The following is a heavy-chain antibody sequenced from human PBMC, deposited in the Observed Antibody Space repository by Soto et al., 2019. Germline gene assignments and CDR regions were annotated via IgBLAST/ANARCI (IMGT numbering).Heavy chain of an antibody. CDR3: AGDLREVVTMRSTQDLLEV. CDR1: GFTFSRYS. CDR2: ISRSGSYI. Sequence: EVQLVESGGGLVKPGGSLRLSCAASGFTFSRYSMNWVRQAPGKGLEWVSSISRSGSYIYYADSVKGRFTISRDNAKNSLYLQMSSLRAEDTAVYYCAGDLREVVTMRSTQDLLEVWGKGTTVTVSS. D-gene: IGHD5-12*01. V-gene: IGHV3-21*01. J-gene: IGHJ6*03.